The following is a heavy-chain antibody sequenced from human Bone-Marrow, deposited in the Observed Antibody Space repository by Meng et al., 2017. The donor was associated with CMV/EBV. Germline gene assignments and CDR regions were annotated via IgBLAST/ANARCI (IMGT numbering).Heavy chain of an antibody. CDR2: IDPNRDVT. V-gene: IGHV1-2*02. CDR1: GHTFSGYC. J-gene: IGHJ5*02. D-gene: IGHD3-16*01. Sequence: ASVKVSCKASGHTFSGYCIHWVRQAPGQGLEWMGWIDPNRDVTDYAQKFQGRVTMTRDPSITTVYMELSSLTSGDTAVYYCVRESPGNWGWFDPWGQGTRVTVSS. CDR3: VRESPGNWGWFDP.